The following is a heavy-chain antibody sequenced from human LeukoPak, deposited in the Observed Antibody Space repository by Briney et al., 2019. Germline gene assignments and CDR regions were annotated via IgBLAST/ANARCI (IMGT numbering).Heavy chain of an antibody. CDR2: IIPIFGTA. Sequence: AASVKVSWKASGGTFSSYAISWVRQAPGQGLEWMGGIIPIFGTANYTQKFQGRVTITTDESTSTAYMELSSLRSEDTAVYYCARDWGHCSSTSCYLHYMDVWGKGTTVTVSS. CDR3: ARDWGHCSSTSCYLHYMDV. CDR1: GGTFSSYA. D-gene: IGHD2-2*01. V-gene: IGHV1-69*05. J-gene: IGHJ6*03.